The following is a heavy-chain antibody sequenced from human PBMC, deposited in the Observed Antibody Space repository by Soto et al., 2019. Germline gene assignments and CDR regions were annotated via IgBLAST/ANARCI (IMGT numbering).Heavy chain of an antibody. CDR3: TRESGYDFWSGYYDYYGMDV. CDR2: IRSKAYGGTT. V-gene: IGHV3-49*04. Sequence: PVGSLRLSCTASGFTFGDYAMSWVRQAPGKGLEWVGFIRSKAYGGTTEYAASVKGRFTISRDDSKSIAYLQMNSLKTEDTAVYYCTRESGYDFWSGYYDYYGMDVWGQGTTVTVSS. D-gene: IGHD3-3*01. J-gene: IGHJ6*02. CDR1: GFTFGDYA.